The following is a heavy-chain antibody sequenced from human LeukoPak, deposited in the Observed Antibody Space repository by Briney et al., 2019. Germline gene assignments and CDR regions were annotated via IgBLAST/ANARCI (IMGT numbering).Heavy chain of an antibody. Sequence: GESLKISCKGSGYTFSSYWIAWVRQMPGKGLEWMGTIYPGDSDTRYSPSFQGQVTISADESISTAYLQWSSLKASDTAMYYCARGASSTSLVVFDYWGQGTLVTVSS. CDR1: GYTFSSYW. V-gene: IGHV5-51*01. CDR2: IYPGDSDT. D-gene: IGHD2-2*01. J-gene: IGHJ4*02. CDR3: ARGASSTSLVVFDY.